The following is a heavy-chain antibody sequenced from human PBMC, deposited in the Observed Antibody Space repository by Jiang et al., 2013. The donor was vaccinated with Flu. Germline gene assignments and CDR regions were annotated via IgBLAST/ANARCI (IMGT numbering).Heavy chain of an antibody. V-gene: IGHV4-30-2*01. CDR3: ASTYQYYYGSGRGMDV. D-gene: IGHD3-10*01. CDR2: IYHSGST. Sequence: SGLVKPSQTLSLTCAVSGGSISSGGYSWSWIRQPPGKGLEWIGYIYHSGSTYYNPSLKSRVTISVDRSKNQFSLKLSSVTAADTAVYYCASTYQYYYGSGRGMDVWGQGTTVTVSS. CDR1: GGSISSGGYS. J-gene: IGHJ6*02.